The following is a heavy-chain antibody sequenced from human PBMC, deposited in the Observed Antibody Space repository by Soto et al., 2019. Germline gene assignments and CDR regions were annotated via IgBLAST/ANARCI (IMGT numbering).Heavy chain of an antibody. CDR3: ACLPRPGKIGLPYYFDY. J-gene: IGHJ4*02. Sequence: AVGSLRLSCAASGFTFSSYAMSWVRQAPGKGLEWVSAISGSGGSTYYADSVKGRFTISRDNSKNTLYMQMNSLRAEDTAVYYCACLPRPGKIGLPYYFDYWGQGTLVTVSS. D-gene: IGHD3-22*01. V-gene: IGHV3-23*01. CDR2: ISGSGGST. CDR1: GFTFSSYA.